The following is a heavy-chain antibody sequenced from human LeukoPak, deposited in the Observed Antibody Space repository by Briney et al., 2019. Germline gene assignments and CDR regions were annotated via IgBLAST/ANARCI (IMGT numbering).Heavy chain of an antibody. J-gene: IGHJ3*02. V-gene: IGHV4-4*07. CDR3: ARLSVPDAEGAFDI. D-gene: IGHD2-2*01. Sequence: SETLSLTCTVSRGSMSNYYWSWIRQPAGKGLEWIGRIYTSGSSTYNPSLKSRVTMSVDTSKNQFSLKLSSVTAADTAVYYCARLSVPDAEGAFDIWGQGTLVTVSS. CDR2: IYTSGSS. CDR1: RGSMSNYY.